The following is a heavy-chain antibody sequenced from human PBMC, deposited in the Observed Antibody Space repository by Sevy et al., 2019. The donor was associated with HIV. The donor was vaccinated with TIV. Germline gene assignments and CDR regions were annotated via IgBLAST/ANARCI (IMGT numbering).Heavy chain of an antibody. Sequence: GGSQRLSCKPSGFTFISYAMSWVRQAPGKGLEWVSTIYGSSGGTYYADSVKGRFTISRDNSKNTLYLQMNSLRTEDTAVYYCAGGRYDSSGSFDAFDIWGQGTMVTVSS. CDR2: IYGSSGGT. V-gene: IGHV3-23*01. J-gene: IGHJ3*02. CDR1: GFTFISYA. CDR3: AGGRYDSSGSFDAFDI. D-gene: IGHD3-22*01.